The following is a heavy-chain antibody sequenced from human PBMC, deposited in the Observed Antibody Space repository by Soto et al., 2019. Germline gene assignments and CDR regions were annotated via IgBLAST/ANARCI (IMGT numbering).Heavy chain of an antibody. CDR2: INHSGST. J-gene: IGHJ4*02. CDR1: GGSFSGYY. Sequence: SETLSLTCAVYGGSFSGYYWSWIRQPPGKGLEWIGEINHSGSTNYNPSLKSRVTISVDTSKNQFSLKLSSVTGADTAVYYCARGRDLLGGVIAHLDYWGQGTLVTVSS. V-gene: IGHV4-34*01. CDR3: ARGRDLLGGVIAHLDY. D-gene: IGHD3-16*02.